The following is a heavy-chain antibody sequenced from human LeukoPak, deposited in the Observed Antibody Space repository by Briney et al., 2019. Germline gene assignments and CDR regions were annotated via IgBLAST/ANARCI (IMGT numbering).Heavy chain of an antibody. D-gene: IGHD3-22*01. CDR2: MDHSGGT. J-gene: IGHJ4*02. V-gene: IGHV4-38-2*01. CDR3: ARSAYYYDSSFDY. Sequence: SETLSLTCAVSGHSISSGYYWGWIRQPPGEGLEWIGTMDHSGGTYYNPSLKSRVTISVDTSKNQFSLKLDSVTAADTAVYYCARSAYYYDSSFDYWGQGTLVTVSS. CDR1: GHSISSGYY.